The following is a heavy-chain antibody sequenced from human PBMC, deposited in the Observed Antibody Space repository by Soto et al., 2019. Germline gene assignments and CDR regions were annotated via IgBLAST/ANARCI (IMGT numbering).Heavy chain of an antibody. CDR3: ARDRAWLGIYYYGMDA. Sequence: PGGSHRHSVVSSESVYRGDAIIGDSQAPGKGLEWVSAISVSGGSTYYADSVKGRFTTSRDNAKNTRYLQMNTLSAEDTAVYYCARDRAWLGIYYYGMDAWGQGTTVTVSS. V-gene: IGHV3-23*01. D-gene: IGHD3-22*01. J-gene: IGHJ6*02. CDR1: ESVYRGDA. CDR2: ISVSGGST.